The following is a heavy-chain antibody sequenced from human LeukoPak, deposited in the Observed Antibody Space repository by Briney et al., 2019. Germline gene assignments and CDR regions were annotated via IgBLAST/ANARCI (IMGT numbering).Heavy chain of an antibody. V-gene: IGHV3-30*18. CDR3: AKDPSRGVIISPSDY. CDR1: GFTFSSYG. D-gene: IGHD3-10*01. Sequence: VQPGRSLRLSCAASGFTFSSYGMHWVRQAPGKGLEWVAVISYDGSNKYYADSVKGRSTISRDNSKNTLYLQMNSLRAEDTAVYYCAKDPSRGVIISPSDYWGQGTLFTVSS. CDR2: ISYDGSNK. J-gene: IGHJ4*02.